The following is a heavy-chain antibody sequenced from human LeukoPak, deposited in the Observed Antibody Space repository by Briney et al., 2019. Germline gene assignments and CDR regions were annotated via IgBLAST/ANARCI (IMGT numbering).Heavy chain of an antibody. J-gene: IGHJ4*02. D-gene: IGHD1-26*01. CDR2: IIPIFGTA. Sequence: ASVKVSCKASGGTFSSYAISWVRQAPGQGLEWMGGIIPIFGTANYAQKFQGRVTITTDESKSTAYMELSSLRSEDTAVYYCARGATAHDFDYWGQGTLVTVSS. V-gene: IGHV1-69*05. CDR1: GGTFSSYA. CDR3: ARGATAHDFDY.